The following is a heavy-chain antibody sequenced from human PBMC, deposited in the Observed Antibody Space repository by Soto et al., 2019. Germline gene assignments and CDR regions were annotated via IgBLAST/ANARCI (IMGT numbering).Heavy chain of an antibody. CDR1: GSTLYSTHW. V-gene: IGHV4-4*02. J-gene: IGHJ4*02. CDR3: ARRGYYFVSGSFFDS. Sequence: QVQLQESGPGLVKPSGTLSLTCAVSGSTLYSTHWWSWVRQPPGKGLEWIGEIYHSGNTNYNPSLKSRVTLSIDTSKNQFSLNLTSVTAADTAVYYCARRGYYFVSGSFFDSWGQGTLVTVSS. CDR2: IYHSGNT. D-gene: IGHD3-10*01.